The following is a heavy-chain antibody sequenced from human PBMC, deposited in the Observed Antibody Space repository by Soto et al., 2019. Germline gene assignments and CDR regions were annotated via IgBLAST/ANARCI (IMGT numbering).Heavy chain of an antibody. Sequence: SETLSLTCPFSGDSISSGDSYWSWLRQPPAKGQEWIGNIYYRSSTYYNKSLKSGVSISVDTSKSLCSLKLSSVTAADTAVYYCARELYYDSSGYSDDAFDIWGQGTMVNVSS. D-gene: IGHD3-22*01. CDR1: GDSISSGDSY. CDR2: IYYRSST. CDR3: ARELYYDSSGYSDDAFDI. J-gene: IGHJ3*02. V-gene: IGHV4-30-4*01.